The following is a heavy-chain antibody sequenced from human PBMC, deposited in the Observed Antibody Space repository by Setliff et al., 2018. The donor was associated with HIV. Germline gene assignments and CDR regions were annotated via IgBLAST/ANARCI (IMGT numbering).Heavy chain of an antibody. J-gene: IGHJ4*02. CDR1: GGSISSDDHY. CDR3: ARGSFDWFDY. V-gene: IGHV4-30-4*01. Sequence: SETLSLTCTVSGGSISSDDHYWSWIRQPPGKGLEWIGYIYHTGATYYKSSLESRLTISVDTSKNQFSLKLSSVTAADTAVYYCARGSFDWFDYWGQGTLVTVSS. D-gene: IGHD3-9*01. CDR2: IYHTGAT.